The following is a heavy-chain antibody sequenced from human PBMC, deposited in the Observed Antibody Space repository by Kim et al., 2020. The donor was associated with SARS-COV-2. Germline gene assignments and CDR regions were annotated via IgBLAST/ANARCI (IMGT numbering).Heavy chain of an antibody. D-gene: IGHD3-10*01. CDR3: ARQSSGSYSIKKDFDY. Sequence: SETLSLTCTVSGGSISSSSYYWGWIRQPPGKGLEWIRSIYYSGSTYYNPSLKSRVTISVDTSKNQFSLKLSSVTAADTAVYYCARQSSGSYSIKKDFDYWGQGTLVTVSS. J-gene: IGHJ4*02. CDR2: IYYSGST. CDR1: GGSISSSSYY. V-gene: IGHV4-39*01.